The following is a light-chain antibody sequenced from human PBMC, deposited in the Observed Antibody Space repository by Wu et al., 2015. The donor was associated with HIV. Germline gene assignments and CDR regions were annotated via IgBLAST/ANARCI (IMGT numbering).Light chain of an antibody. J-gene: IGKJ2*01. CDR3: QQYNNWRET. V-gene: IGKV3-15*01. CDR2: GAS. Sequence: EIVMTQSPATLSVSPGERATLSCWASQSVGSNLAWYQQKPGQAPRLLIYGASARATGIPARFSGSGSGTEFTLTINDIQSEDFAVYYCQQYNNWRETFGQGTKLEIK. CDR1: QSVGSN.